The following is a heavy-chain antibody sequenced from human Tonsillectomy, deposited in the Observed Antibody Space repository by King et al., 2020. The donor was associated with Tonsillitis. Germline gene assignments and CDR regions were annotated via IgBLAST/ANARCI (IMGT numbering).Heavy chain of an antibody. CDR3: ARCGVVARAFDY. V-gene: IGHV2-70*01. CDR1: GFSLSTSGMC. CDR2: IDWDDDK. Sequence: VTLKESGPALVKPTQTLTLTCTFSGFSLSTSGMCVSWIRQPPGKALEWLALIDWDDDKYYSTSLKTRLTISKYPSKNQVVLTMTNMDPVDTATYYCARCGVVARAFDYWGQGTLVTVSS. D-gene: IGHD3-22*01. J-gene: IGHJ4*02.